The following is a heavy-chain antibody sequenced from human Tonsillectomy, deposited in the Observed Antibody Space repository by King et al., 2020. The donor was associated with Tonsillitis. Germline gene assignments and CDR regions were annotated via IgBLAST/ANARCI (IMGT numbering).Heavy chain of an antibody. V-gene: IGHV1-18*01. CDR3: ARWWYSGSYRHFDT. J-gene: IGHJ4*02. Sequence: QLVQSGVEVKKPGASVRVSCKASGYIFSTYGINWVRQAPGQGLEWMGWISAYNGNTNYAQNLQGRVTMTTDTSTSTAYRDLRSLRSDDTAVYYCARWWYSGSYRHFDTCGEGTLVTASS. D-gene: IGHD1-26*01. CDR2: ISAYNGNT. CDR1: GYIFSTYG.